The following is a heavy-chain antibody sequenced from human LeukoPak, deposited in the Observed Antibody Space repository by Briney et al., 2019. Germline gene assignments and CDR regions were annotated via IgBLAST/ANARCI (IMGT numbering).Heavy chain of an antibody. D-gene: IGHD5-12*01. CDR3: ARSAIVATIHYYYYMDV. V-gene: IGHV4-61*02. CDR1: GGSISSGSYY. Sequence: SETLSLTCTVSGGSISSGSYYWSWIRQPAGKGLEWIGRIYISGSTNYNPSLKSRVTISLDKLKNQFSLRLSSVTAADTAVYYCARSAIVATIHYYYYMDVWGKGTTVTVSS. J-gene: IGHJ6*03. CDR2: IYISGST.